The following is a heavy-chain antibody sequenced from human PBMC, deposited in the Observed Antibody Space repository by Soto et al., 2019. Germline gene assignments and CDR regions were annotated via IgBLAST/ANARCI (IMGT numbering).Heavy chain of an antibody. V-gene: IGHV4-39*01. CDR3: ANFAGPSYYNYYMDV. J-gene: IGHJ6*03. CDR2: IYYSGST. CDR1: GGSISSSSYY. Sequence: QLQLQESGPGLVKPSETLSLTCTVSGGSISSSSYYWGWLRQPPGKGLEWIGTIYYSGSTWYSPSLKSRVTISVDTSKNQFSLKLSSVTAADTGVYYCANFAGPSYYNYYMDVWGKGTMVTVSS. D-gene: IGHD6-13*01.